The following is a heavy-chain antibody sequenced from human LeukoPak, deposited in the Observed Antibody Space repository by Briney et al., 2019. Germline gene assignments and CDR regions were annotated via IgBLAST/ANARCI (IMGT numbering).Heavy chain of an antibody. Sequence: ASETVSRKGSGGTLSRYAISWVRQAPGHGLEWMGGIIPIFGTANYAQKFQGRVTITTDASTSTAYMELSSLRSEDTAVYYCARNVPTQSSYYYMDVWGKGTTVTVSS. CDR2: IIPIFGTA. CDR1: GGTLSRYA. V-gene: IGHV1-69*05. CDR3: ARNVPTQSSYYYMDV. J-gene: IGHJ6*03.